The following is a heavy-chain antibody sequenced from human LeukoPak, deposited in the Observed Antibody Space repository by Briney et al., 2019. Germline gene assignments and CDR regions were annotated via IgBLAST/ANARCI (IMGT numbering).Heavy chain of an antibody. Sequence: ASVKVSCKASGYTFTSYYMHWVRQAPGQGLEWMGIINPSGGSTSHAQKFQGRVTMTRDTSTSTVYMELSSLRSEDTAVYYCARDSGSYGPSYYYYYYGMDVWGQGTTVTVSS. CDR1: GYTFTSYY. V-gene: IGHV1-46*01. CDR3: ARDSGSYGPSYYYYYYGMDV. D-gene: IGHD1-26*01. CDR2: INPSGGST. J-gene: IGHJ6*02.